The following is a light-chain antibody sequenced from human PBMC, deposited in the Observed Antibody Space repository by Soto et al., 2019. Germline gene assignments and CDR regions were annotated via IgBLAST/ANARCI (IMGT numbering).Light chain of an antibody. CDR3: QHYNNWPIT. CDR2: DAS. Sequence: EIVLTQSPATLSLSPGARATLSCRASQNVMTYLAWYQQRPGQAPRILISDASNRATGIPARFSGSGSGTDFTLTISSLEPEDFAVYHCQHYNNWPITFGQGTRLDIK. V-gene: IGKV3-11*01. CDR1: QNVMTY. J-gene: IGKJ5*01.